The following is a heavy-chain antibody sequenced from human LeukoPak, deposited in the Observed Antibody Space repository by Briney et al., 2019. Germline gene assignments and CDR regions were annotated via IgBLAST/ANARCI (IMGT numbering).Heavy chain of an antibody. CDR2: IYYSGST. J-gene: IGHJ4*02. Sequence: SETLSLTCTVSGGSISSSSYYWGWVRQPPGKGLEWIGSIYYSGSTYYNPSLKSRVTISVDTSKNQFSLKLSSMTAADTAVYYCARETYDSSEDWGQGTLVTVSS. D-gene: IGHD3-22*01. CDR3: ARETYDSSED. CDR1: GGSISSSSYY. V-gene: IGHV4-39*07.